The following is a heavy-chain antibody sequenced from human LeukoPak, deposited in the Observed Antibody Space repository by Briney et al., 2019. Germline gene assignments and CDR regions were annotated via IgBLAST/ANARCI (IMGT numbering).Heavy chain of an antibody. J-gene: IGHJ4*02. Sequence: GGSLRLSCAASGFTFSSYGMHWVRQAPGKGLEWVAVIWYDGSNKYYADSVKGRFTISRDNSKNTLYLQMNSLRAEDTAVYYCAKDGRRGYYDSSGYYYYDYWGQGTLVTVSS. CDR1: GFTFSSYG. CDR3: AKDGRRGYYDSSGYYYYDY. V-gene: IGHV3-30*02. D-gene: IGHD3-22*01. CDR2: IWYDGSNK.